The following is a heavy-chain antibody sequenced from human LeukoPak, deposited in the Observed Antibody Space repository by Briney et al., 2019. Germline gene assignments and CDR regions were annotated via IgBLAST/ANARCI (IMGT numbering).Heavy chain of an antibody. V-gene: IGHV1-69*04. Sequence: SVKVSCKSSVGTFDSYALTWVRQAPGQALEWMGRIIPILDITIYGQKFQGRVTITADKSTSTAYIELSSLSSEDTAVYYCARDQGLIDPPPYGLDVWGQGTAVTVSS. D-gene: IGHD3-16*01. CDR1: VGTFDSYA. CDR2: IIPILDIT. J-gene: IGHJ6*02. CDR3: ARDQGLIDPPPYGLDV.